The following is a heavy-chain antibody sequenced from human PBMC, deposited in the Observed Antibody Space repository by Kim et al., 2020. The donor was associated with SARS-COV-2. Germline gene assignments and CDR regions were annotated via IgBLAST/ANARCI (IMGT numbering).Heavy chain of an antibody. J-gene: IGHJ5*02. CDR1: GGSFSGYY. CDR3: ARRKRIAAAGGNWFDP. Sequence: SETLSLTCAVYGGSFSGYYWSWIRQPPGKGLEWIGEINHSGSTNYNPSLKSRVTISVDTSKNQFSLKLSSVTDADTAVYYCARRKRIAAAGGNWFDPWG. D-gene: IGHD6-13*01. V-gene: IGHV4-34*01. CDR2: INHSGST.